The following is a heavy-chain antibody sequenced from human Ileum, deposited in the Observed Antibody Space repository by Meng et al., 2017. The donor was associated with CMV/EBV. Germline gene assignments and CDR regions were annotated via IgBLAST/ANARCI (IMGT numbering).Heavy chain of an antibody. CDR1: GYTFSSYS. Sequence: GESLKISCRASGYTFSSYSMSWVRQAPGKGLEWVSSISGSGGSTYSADSVKGRLTISRDTSKNTLYLQMNSLRAEDTAVYYCAKLYTDYYFDYWGRGTLVTGAS. CDR2: ISGSGGST. V-gene: IGHV3-23*01. D-gene: IGHD2-21*02. J-gene: IGHJ4*02. CDR3: AKLYTDYYFDY.